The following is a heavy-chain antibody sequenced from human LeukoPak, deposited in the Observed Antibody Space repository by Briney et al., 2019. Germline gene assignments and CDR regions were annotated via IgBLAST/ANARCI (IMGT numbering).Heavy chain of an antibody. CDR2: ISGSGDKI. V-gene: IGHV3-23*01. D-gene: IGHD1-26*01. CDR3: AKDWSCDY. J-gene: IGHJ4*02. CDR1: GFTFSNSA. Sequence: PGGSLRLXCAASGFTFSNSATTWVRQAPGKRLEWVSAISGSGDKIHYADSVKGRFTISRDNSKNTLYLQMNSLRVEDTAIYYCAKDWSCDYWGQGTLITVSS.